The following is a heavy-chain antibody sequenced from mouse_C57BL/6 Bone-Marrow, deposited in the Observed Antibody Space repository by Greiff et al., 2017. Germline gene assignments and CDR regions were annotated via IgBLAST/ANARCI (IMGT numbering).Heavy chain of an antibody. D-gene: IGHD2-2*01. CDR2: IDPNSGGT. CDR1: GYTFTSYW. V-gene: IGHV1-62-3*01. CDR3: AIYYGYDAAWFAY. J-gene: IGHJ3*01. Sequence: QVQLQQPGAELVKPGASVKLSCKASGYTFTSYWMHWVKQRPGRGLEWIGRIDPNSGGTKYNEKFKSKATLTVDKPSSTAYMELRSLTSEDSAVYFCAIYYGYDAAWFAYWGQGTLVTVSA.